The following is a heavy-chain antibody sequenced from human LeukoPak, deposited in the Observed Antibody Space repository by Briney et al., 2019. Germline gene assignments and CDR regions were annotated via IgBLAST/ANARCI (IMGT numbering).Heavy chain of an antibody. D-gene: IGHD6-13*01. CDR1: GYSFTSYW. CDR2: IYPGDSDT. J-gene: IGHJ4*02. V-gene: IGHV5-51*01. CDR3: ARLQRGSIAAAGFDY. Sequence: ESLKISCKGSGYSFTSYWIGWVRQMPGKGLEWMGIIYPGDSDTRYSPSFQGQVTISADKSISTAYLQWSSLKASDTAMYYCARLQRGSIAAAGFDYWGQGTLVTVSS.